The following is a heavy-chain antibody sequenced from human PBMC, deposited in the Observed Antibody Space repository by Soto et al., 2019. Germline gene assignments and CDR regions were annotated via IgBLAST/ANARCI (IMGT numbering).Heavy chain of an antibody. CDR1: GGSVNSGSYY. CDR3: ARDGWDLLQYGMAV. CDR2: IYYSGST. Sequence: QVQLQESGPGLVKPSETLSLTCTVSGGSVNSGSYYWSWIRQPPGKGLEWIGYIYYSGSTNYNPSREGRVTVSVDTSKNPFSLKLSSVTAADTAVYYCARDGWDLLQYGMAVWGQGTTVTVSS. J-gene: IGHJ6*02. V-gene: IGHV4-61*01. D-gene: IGHD1-26*01.